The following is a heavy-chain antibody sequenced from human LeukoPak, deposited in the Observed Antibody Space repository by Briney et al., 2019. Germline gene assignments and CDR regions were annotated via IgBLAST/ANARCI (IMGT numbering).Heavy chain of an antibody. Sequence: SVKVSCKASVPTFTSYAINWVRQAPGQGLEWMGGFIPIFGSPTYAQNFQGRVTFTTDESTYTAYMELSNLRSDDTAVYYCAKDPVGNYYGSGTHQEVWGQGTMVTVSS. D-gene: IGHD3-10*01. V-gene: IGHV1-69*05. CDR1: VPTFTSYA. CDR2: FIPIFGSP. CDR3: AKDPVGNYYGSGTHQEV. J-gene: IGHJ3*01.